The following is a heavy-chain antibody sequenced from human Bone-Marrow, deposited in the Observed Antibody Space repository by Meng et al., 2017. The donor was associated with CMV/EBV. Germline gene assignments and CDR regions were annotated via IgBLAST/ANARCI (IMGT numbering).Heavy chain of an antibody. D-gene: IGHD3-22*01. CDR3: ARGRWSTVTYEVFRYFEL. Sequence: SETLSLTCTVTGGSIGNDGYFWSWIRQRPGQGLEWIGNIFHTGSSYYDPSLEGRISIPLLDTPRNRFSLKLSSVTVADTAVYYCARGRWSTVTYEVFRYFELWGRGTLVTVSS. J-gene: IGHJ2*01. CDR1: GGSIGNDGYF. V-gene: IGHV4-30-4*02. CDR2: IFHTGSS.